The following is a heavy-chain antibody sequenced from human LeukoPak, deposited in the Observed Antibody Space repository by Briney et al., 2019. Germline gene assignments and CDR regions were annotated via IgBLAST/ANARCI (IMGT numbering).Heavy chain of an antibody. CDR1: GFTFSSYS. J-gene: IGHJ6*03. CDR2: ISSSSSTI. Sequence: PGGSLRLSCAASGFTFSSYSMNWVRQAPGKGLEWVSYISSSSSTIYYADSVKGRFTISRDNAKNSLYLQMNSLRAEDTAVYYCARDFTLTGPNYYYYYYMDVWGKGTTVTVSS. V-gene: IGHV3-48*01. D-gene: IGHD4-11*01. CDR3: ARDFTLTGPNYYYYYYMDV.